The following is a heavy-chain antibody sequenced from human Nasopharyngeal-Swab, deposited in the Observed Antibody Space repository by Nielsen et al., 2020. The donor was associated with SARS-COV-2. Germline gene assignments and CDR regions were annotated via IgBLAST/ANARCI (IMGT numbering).Heavy chain of an antibody. V-gene: IGHV1-18*04. CDR3: ARDGGYSYGYGSNYADY. CDR2: ISAYNGNT. Sequence: ASVKVSCKASGYTFTRYGISWVRQAPGQGLEWMGWISAYNGNTNYAQKLQGRVTMTTDTSTSTAYMELRSLRSDDTAVYYCARDGGYSYGYGSNYADYWGQGTLVTVSS. D-gene: IGHD5-18*01. CDR1: GYTFTRYG. J-gene: IGHJ4*02.